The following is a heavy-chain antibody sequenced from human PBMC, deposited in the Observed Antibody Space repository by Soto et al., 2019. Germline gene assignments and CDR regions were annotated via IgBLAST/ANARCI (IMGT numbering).Heavy chain of an antibody. CDR3: ARGSGSASFLIDY. CDR1: GFTFSNYA. CDR2: TSDDESRR. J-gene: IGHJ4*02. Sequence: QVHLVESGGGVVQPGRSLRLSCAASGFTFSNYAMHWVRQAPGKGLEWMAITSDDESRRYYADSVRGRFTISRDNSKNTLYLEMNSLRDEDTALFYCARGSGSASFLIDYWGQGILVTVSS. V-gene: IGHV3-30*04. D-gene: IGHD3-10*01.